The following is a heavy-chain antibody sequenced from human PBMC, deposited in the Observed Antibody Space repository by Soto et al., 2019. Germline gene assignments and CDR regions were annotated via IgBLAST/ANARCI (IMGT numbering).Heavy chain of an antibody. J-gene: IGHJ4*02. V-gene: IGHV3-21*01. CDR2: ISSSSSYI. CDR1: GFTFSSYS. CDR3: ARDVDIVATIQGFDY. D-gene: IGHD5-12*01. Sequence: GSLRLSCAASGFTFSSYSMNWVRQAPGKGLEWVSSISSSSSYIYYADSVKGRFTISRDNAKNSLYLQMNSLRAEDTAVYYCARDVDIVATIQGFDYWGQGTLVTVSS.